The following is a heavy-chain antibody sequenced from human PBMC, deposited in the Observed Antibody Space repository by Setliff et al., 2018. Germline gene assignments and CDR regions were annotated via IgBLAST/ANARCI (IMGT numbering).Heavy chain of an antibody. CDR1: GGTFSSYA. J-gene: IGHJ3*02. CDR3: ARATYYYDSSGYFLDAFDI. V-gene: IGHV1-69*05. CDR2: IIPIFGTA. Sequence: GASVKVSCKASGGTFSSYAIGWVRQAPGQGLEWMGGIIPIFGTANYXQKFQGRVXXTTDESTSTAYMELSSLRSEDTAVYYCARATYYYDSSGYFLDAFDIWGQGTMVTVSS. D-gene: IGHD3-22*01.